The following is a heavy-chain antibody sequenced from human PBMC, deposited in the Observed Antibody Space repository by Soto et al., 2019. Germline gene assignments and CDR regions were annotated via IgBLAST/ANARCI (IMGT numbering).Heavy chain of an antibody. J-gene: IGHJ4*02. D-gene: IGHD6-19*01. CDR3: ARAVAVPADFDY. Sequence: QVQLVQSGAEEKKPGASVKVSCKASGYTFTGYAVHWVRQAPGQRLEWMGWINAGNGNTKYSQKFQGRVTITRDTSASTPYMELSSLRSEDTAVYYCARAVAVPADFDYWGQGTLVTVSS. V-gene: IGHV1-3*05. CDR2: INAGNGNT. CDR1: GYTFTGYA.